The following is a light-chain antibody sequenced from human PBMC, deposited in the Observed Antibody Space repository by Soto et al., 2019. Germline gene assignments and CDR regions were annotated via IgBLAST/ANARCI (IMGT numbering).Light chain of an antibody. J-gene: IGKJ1*01. CDR1: QSISSW. CDR2: DAS. V-gene: IGKV1-5*01. Sequence: DIQMTQSPSTLSASVGDRLTITCRASQSISSWLAWYQQRPGKAPKLLIYDASSLQSGVPSRFRGAESGTEFTLTISSLQPDDFAVYYCQQYNSYPWTFGQGTKVDIK. CDR3: QQYNSYPWT.